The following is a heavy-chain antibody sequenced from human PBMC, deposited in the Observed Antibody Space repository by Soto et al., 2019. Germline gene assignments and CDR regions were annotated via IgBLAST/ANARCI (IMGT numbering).Heavy chain of an antibody. CDR1: GFTFTTYA. Sequence: EVQLLESGGDLVQPGGSLRLSCAASGFTFTTYAMTWFRQAPGKGLECVSAISGRGGSTYYADSVKGRFTISRDNSKNTLYLQMNSLRAEDTGVYFCAKDKDTTFSPQDYWGQGTLVTVSS. CDR2: ISGRGGST. J-gene: IGHJ4*02. V-gene: IGHV3-23*01. CDR3: AKDKDTTFSPQDY. D-gene: IGHD2-15*01.